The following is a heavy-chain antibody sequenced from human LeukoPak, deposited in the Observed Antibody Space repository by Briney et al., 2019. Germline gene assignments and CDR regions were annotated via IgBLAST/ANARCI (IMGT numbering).Heavy chain of an antibody. D-gene: IGHD3-22*01. CDR2: IYYSGST. CDR1: GGSISSYY. J-gene: IGHJ3*02. V-gene: IGHV4-59*01. CDR3: ARDPTSYYYDSSSAFDI. Sequence: SETLSLTCTVSGGSISSYYWSWIRQPPGKGLEWIGYIYYSGSTNYNPSLKGRVTISVDTSKNQFSLKLSSVTAADTAVYYCARDPTSYYYDSSSAFDIWGQGTMVTVSS.